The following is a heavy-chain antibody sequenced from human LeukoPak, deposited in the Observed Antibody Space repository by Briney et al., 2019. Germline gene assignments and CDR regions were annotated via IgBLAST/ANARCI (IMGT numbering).Heavy chain of an antibody. V-gene: IGHV3-21*01. CDR1: EFTFSSYS. D-gene: IGHD1-1*01. Sequence: PGGSLRLSCAASEFTFSSYSMNWVRQAPGKGLEWLSSISSSSSYIYYADSVKGRFTISRDNAKNSLSLQMNSLRAEDTAVYYCARESWNDSPYFDYWGQGTLVTVSS. J-gene: IGHJ4*02. CDR2: ISSSSSYI. CDR3: ARESWNDSPYFDY.